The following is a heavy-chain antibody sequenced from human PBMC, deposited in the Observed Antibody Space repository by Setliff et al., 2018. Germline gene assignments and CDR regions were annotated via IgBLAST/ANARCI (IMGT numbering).Heavy chain of an antibody. J-gene: IGHJ6*03. CDR1: GGSISSYY. Sequence: SETLSLTCTVSGGSISSYYWSWIGQPAGKGLEWIGRIYTSGSTNYNPSLKSRVTMSVDTSKNQFSLKLSSVTAADTAVYYCARDSRGNPPNYMDVWGKGTTVTVSS. CDR3: ARDSRGNPPNYMDV. V-gene: IGHV4-4*07. CDR2: IYTSGST.